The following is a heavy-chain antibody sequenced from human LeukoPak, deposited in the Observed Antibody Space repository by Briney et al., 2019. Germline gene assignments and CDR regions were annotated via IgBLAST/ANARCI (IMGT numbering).Heavy chain of an antibody. D-gene: IGHD6-13*01. CDR2: ISYDGSNK. Sequence: GGSLRLSCAASGFTFSSYGMHWVRQAPGKGLEWVAVISYDGSNKYYADSVKGRFTISRDNSKNTLYLQMNSLRAEDTAVYYCAGAAAGTIDYWGQGTLVTVSS. CDR1: GFTFSSYG. V-gene: IGHV3-30*03. J-gene: IGHJ4*02. CDR3: AGAAAGTIDY.